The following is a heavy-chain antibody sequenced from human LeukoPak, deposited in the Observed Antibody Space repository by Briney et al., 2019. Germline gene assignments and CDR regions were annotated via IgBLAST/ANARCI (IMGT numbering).Heavy chain of an antibody. CDR1: GYTFTSYG. D-gene: IGHD2-15*01. Sequence: EASVKVSCKASGYTFTSYGISWVRQAPGQGLEWMGWISAYNGNTNYAQKLQGRVTMTTDTSTSTAYMELRSLRSDDTAVYYCARYCSGGSCYFPLYYYYGMDVWGQGTTVTVSS. V-gene: IGHV1-18*01. CDR3: ARYCSGGSCYFPLYYYYGMDV. J-gene: IGHJ6*02. CDR2: ISAYNGNT.